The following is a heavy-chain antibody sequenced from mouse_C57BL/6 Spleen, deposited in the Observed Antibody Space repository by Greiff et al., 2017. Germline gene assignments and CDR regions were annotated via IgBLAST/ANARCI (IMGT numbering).Heavy chain of an antibody. CDR3: AIDSSGRAMDY. CDR1: GYAFSSSW. J-gene: IGHJ4*01. V-gene: IGHV1-82*01. Sequence: VQLQQSGPELVKPGASVKFSCTASGYAFSSSWMNWVKQRPGKGLEWIGRIYPGDGDTKDNGKFKGKATLTADKSSSTAYMQLSSLTSEDSAVYFCAIDSSGRAMDYWGQGTSVTVAS. CDR2: IYPGDGDT. D-gene: IGHD3-2*02.